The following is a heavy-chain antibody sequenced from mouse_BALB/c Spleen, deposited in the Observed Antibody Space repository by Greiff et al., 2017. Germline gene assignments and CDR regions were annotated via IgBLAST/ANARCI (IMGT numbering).Heavy chain of an antibody. V-gene: IGHV5-4*02. CDR1: GFTFSDYY. Sequence: EVQRVESGGGLVKPGGSLKLSCAASGFTFSDYYMYWVRQTPEQRLEWVATISDGGSYTYYPDSVKGRFTISRDNAKNNQYLQMSSLKSEDTAMYCCARGRGNWFAYWGQGTLVTVSA. CDR3: ARGRGNWFAY. CDR2: ISDGGSYT. J-gene: IGHJ3*01. D-gene: IGHD2-1*01.